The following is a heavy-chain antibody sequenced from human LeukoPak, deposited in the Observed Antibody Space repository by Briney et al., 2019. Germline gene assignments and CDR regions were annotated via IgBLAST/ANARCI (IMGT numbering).Heavy chain of an antibody. CDR3: AKEAYGSGSYSALFDY. CDR1: GFTFSSYG. D-gene: IGHD3-10*01. Sequence: GGSLRLSCAASGFTFSSYGMHWVRQAPGKGLEWVAVISYDGSNKYYADSVKGRFTISRDNSKNTLYLQMNSLRAEDTAVYYCAKEAYGSGSYSALFDYWGQGTLVTVSS. V-gene: IGHV3-30*18. J-gene: IGHJ4*02. CDR2: ISYDGSNK.